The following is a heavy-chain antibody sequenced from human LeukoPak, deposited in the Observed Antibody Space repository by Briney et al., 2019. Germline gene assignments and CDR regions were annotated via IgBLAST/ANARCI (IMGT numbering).Heavy chain of an antibody. V-gene: IGHV4-59*01. Sequence: PSETLSLTCTVSGGSISDYHWSWIRQPPGKGLEWIAYIHYSGSTNYNPSLKSRVTISVDTSKKQFSLKLTSVTAADTAVYYCARFDYDSSGYHSFDYWGQGTLVTVSS. J-gene: IGHJ4*02. CDR3: ARFDYDSSGYHSFDY. CDR2: IHYSGST. D-gene: IGHD3-22*01. CDR1: GGSISDYH.